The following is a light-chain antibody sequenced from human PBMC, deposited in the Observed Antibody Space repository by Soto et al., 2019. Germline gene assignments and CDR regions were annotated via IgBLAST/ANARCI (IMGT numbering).Light chain of an antibody. Sequence: QSVLTQPPSVSGAPGQRVTISCTGSSSNIGATYDVQWYQQLPGTAPKLLIYGNSNRPSGVPDRFSGSKSGTSASLAITGLQADGEADYYCQSYGSNLRSHYVFGTGTKVTVL. CDR1: SSNIGATYD. J-gene: IGLJ1*01. CDR3: QSYGSNLRSHYV. CDR2: GNS. V-gene: IGLV1-40*01.